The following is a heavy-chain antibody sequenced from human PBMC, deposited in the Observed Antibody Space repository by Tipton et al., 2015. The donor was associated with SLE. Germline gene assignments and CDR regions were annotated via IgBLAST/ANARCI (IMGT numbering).Heavy chain of an antibody. CDR2: IYYSGST. CDR1: GGSISTPTYY. V-gene: IGHV4-39*07. Sequence: TLSLTCTVSGGSISTPTYYWDWVRQSPGKGLEWIGSIYYSGSTYYKSSLKSRATISLDTSKNQFSLKLTSVTAADTAVYYCAGRRVWGHFDYWGQGTLVTVSS. CDR3: AGRRVWGHFDY. D-gene: IGHD3-16*01. J-gene: IGHJ4*02.